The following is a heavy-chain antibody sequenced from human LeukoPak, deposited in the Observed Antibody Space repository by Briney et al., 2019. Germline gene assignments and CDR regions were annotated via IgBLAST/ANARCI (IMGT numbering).Heavy chain of an antibody. V-gene: IGHV4-34*01. Sequence: SETLSLTCTVSGGSLSSGGYYWSWIRQHPGKGLEWIGEINHSGSTNYNPSLKSRVTISVDTSKNQFSLKLSSVTAADTAVYYCARGKAGWYYYYGMDVWGQGTTVTVSS. J-gene: IGHJ6*02. CDR2: INHSGST. D-gene: IGHD6-13*01. CDR1: GGSLSSGGYY. CDR3: ARGKAGWYYYYGMDV.